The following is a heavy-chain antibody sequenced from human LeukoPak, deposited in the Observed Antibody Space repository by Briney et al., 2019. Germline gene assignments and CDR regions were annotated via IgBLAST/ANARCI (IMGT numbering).Heavy chain of an antibody. D-gene: IGHD3/OR15-3a*01. J-gene: IGHJ4*02. CDR1: GFTFSTFW. CDR2: INSDGSST. Sequence: GALRLSCATFGFTFSTFWMHWVRQAPGKGLVWVSRINSDGSSTNYADSVKGRFTISRDNAKNTLYLQMSGLRVEDTAVYYCARGGRGPDFWGQGTLVTVSS. V-gene: IGHV3-74*01. CDR3: ARGGRGPDF.